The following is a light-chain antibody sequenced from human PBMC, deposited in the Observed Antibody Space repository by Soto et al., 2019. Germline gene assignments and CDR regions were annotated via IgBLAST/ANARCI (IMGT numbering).Light chain of an antibody. CDR3: AAWDDSLNGFYV. J-gene: IGLJ1*01. CDR1: SSNIGSNT. CDR2: SNN. V-gene: IGLV1-44*01. Sequence: QSVLTQPPSASGTPGRRVTIACSGSSSNIGSNTVNWYRQLPGTAPKLLIYSNNQRPSGVPDRFSGSKSGTSASLAISGLQSEDEADYYCAAWDDSLNGFYVFGTGTKVTVL.